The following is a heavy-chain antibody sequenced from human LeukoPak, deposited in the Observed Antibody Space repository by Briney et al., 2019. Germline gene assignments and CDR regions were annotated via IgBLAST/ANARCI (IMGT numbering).Heavy chain of an antibody. J-gene: IGHJ3*02. D-gene: IGHD7-27*01. Sequence: SETLSLTCTVSGGSISSGDYYWSWIRQPPGKGLEWIGYIYYSGSTYYNPSLKSRVTISVDTSKNQFSLKLSSVTAADTAVYYCARDSPTIHTGDDAFDIWGQGTMVTVSS. CDR2: IYYSGST. CDR3: ARDSPTIHTGDDAFDI. CDR1: GGSISSGDYY. V-gene: IGHV4-30-4*08.